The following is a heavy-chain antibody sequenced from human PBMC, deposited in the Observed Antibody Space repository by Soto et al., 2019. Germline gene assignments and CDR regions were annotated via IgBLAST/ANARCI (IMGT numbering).Heavy chain of an antibody. J-gene: IGHJ6*02. CDR2: IIPIFGTA. D-gene: IGHD3-3*01. CDR3: ARSLYDFWSGPHYYYYGMDV. V-gene: IGHV1-69*13. Sequence: SVKVSCKASGGTFSSYAISWVRQAPGQGLEWMGGIIPIFGTANYAQKFQGRVTITADESTSTAYMELSSLRSEDTAVYYCARSLYDFWSGPHYYYYGMDVWGQGTTVTVSS. CDR1: GGTFSSYA.